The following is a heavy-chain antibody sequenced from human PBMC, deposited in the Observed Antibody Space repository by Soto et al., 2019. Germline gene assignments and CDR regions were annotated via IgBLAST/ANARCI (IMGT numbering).Heavy chain of an antibody. J-gene: IGHJ4*02. D-gene: IGHD6-6*01. CDR3: APPLAAHFDY. CDR2: LYYTGTT. V-gene: IGHV4-39*07. Sequence: PSETLSLTCSVSGGSIGSSSYYFGWIRQPPGKGLEWIGSLYYTGTTYYNSSLKSRVTISADKSQNQFSLRLSSVTAEDTAVYYCAPPLAAHFDYWGQGTLVTVS. CDR1: GGSIGSSSYY.